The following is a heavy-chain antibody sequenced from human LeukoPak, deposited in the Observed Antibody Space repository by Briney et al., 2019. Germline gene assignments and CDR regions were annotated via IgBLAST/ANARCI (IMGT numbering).Heavy chain of an antibody. CDR2: ISGSGTDT. J-gene: IGHJ2*01. CDR3: ATTLTPYWYFDL. V-gene: IGHV3-23*01. Sequence: GGSLRLSCAASGYTFSSYAMTWVRQAPGKGLEWVSSISGSGTDTYYADSGKGRFTISRDNSKNTLYLQMNSLRAEDTAIYYCATTLTPYWYFDLRGRGTLVTVSS. CDR1: GYTFSSYA.